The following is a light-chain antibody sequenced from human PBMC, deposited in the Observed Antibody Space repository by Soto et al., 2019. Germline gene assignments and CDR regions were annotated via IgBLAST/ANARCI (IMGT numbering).Light chain of an antibody. CDR3: QQRSNWTPALT. CDR2: DAS. V-gene: IGKV3-11*01. CDR1: QSVSSY. J-gene: IGKJ4*01. Sequence: EIVLTQSPATLSLSPGERATLSCRASQSVSSYLAWYQQKPGQAHRLLIYDASNRATGIPARFSGSGSGTDFTLTISSLEPEDFAVYYCQQRSNWTPALTFGGGTKVEIK.